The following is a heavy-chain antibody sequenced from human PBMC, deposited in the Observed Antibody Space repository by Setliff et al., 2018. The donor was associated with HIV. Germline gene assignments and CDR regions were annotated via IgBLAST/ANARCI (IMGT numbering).Heavy chain of an antibody. Sequence: ASVKVSCKASGYSFINYGISWVRQAPGQGLEWMGWISAYTGHTDYASRLLGRVTLTTDTSTSTAYMELRSLSSDDTALYFCARARLQGIVTAVGPRDNCLDPWGQGTRVTVSS. J-gene: IGHJ5*02. CDR3: ARARLQGIVTAVGPRDNCLDP. D-gene: IGHD3-9*01. CDR2: ISAYTGHT. CDR1: GYSFINYG. V-gene: IGHV1-18*01.